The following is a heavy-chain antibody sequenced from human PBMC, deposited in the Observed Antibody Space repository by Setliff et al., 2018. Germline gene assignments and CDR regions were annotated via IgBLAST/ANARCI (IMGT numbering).Heavy chain of an antibody. CDR1: GFSFNNYW. Sequence: PGGSLRLSCEASGFSFNNYWMYWVRQVPGKGLVWVSGINKDGDTTYYADSVKGRFTISRDNSKNTLYLQMNSLRAEDTAVYYCCSGSYLFVYWGQGSLVTVSS. V-gene: IGHV3-74*01. J-gene: IGHJ4*02. CDR3: CSGSYLFVY. D-gene: IGHD1-26*01. CDR2: INKDGDTT.